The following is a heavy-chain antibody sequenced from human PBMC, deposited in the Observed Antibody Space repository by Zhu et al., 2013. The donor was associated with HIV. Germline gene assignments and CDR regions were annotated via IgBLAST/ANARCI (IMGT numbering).Heavy chain of an antibody. J-gene: IGHJ5*02. V-gene: IGHV1-69*18. CDR3: VIGTIAYDWFTP. CDR1: GGTFSNSS. Sequence: QVQLVQSGTEVKKPGSSVRVSCRASGGTFSNSSINWVRQAPGHGLEWMGRIIPIFHATNYAQRFQGRVTITADDSATTAYMDLSSLRSEDTAMYYCVIGTIAYDWFTPWGQGTLVTVSS. CDR2: IIPIFHAT. D-gene: IGHD1-7*01.